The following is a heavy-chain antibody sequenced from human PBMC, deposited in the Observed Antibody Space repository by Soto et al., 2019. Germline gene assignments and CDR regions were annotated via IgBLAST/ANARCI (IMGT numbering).Heavy chain of an antibody. CDR3: ARELKGGSPDFDY. D-gene: IGHD2-15*01. CDR2: IWYDGSNK. V-gene: IGHV3-33*01. J-gene: IGHJ4*02. CDR1: GFTFSSYG. Sequence: GGSLRLSCAASGFTFSSYGMHWVRQAPGKGLEWVAVIWYDGSNKYYADSVKGRFTISRDNSKNTLYLQMNSLRAEDTAVYYCARELKGGSPDFDYWGQGTLVTVSS.